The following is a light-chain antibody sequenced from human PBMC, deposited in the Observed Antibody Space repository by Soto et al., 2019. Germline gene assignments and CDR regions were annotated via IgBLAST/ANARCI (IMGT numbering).Light chain of an antibody. V-gene: IGKV1-5*01. CDR3: QQYNTYST. J-gene: IGKJ5*01. CDR2: DAS. CDR1: QSISRC. Sequence: DIHITHSPSTLSASVLDIFTITCRASQSISRCLAWYQQKPGKAPQALIYDASSLKSGVPSRFSGNGSGTEFTLTISSLQPDDFATYYCQQYNTYSTFGQGTRLEI.